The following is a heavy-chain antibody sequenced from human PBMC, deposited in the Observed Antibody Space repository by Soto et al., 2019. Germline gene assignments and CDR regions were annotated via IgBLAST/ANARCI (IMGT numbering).Heavy chain of an antibody. J-gene: IGHJ4*02. CDR1: GGSFSGYY. CDR3: ARGVSMIVEVQRDAPDKYYFDS. D-gene: IGHD2-21*01. CDR2: INHSGNT. V-gene: IGHV4-34*01. Sequence: SETLSLTCAVYGGSFSGYYWSWIRQTPGKGLEWIGEINHSGNTNSNPSLKSRVTMLVDTSKNQFSLKLSSVTAADTAVYYSARGVSMIVEVQRDAPDKYYFDSWAQGTLVTVSS.